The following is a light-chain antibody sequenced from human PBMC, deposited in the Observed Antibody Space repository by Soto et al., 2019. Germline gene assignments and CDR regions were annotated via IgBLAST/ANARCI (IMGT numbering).Light chain of an antibody. CDR2: EVT. V-gene: IGLV2-8*01. CDR3: ASYAGSNNFEV. CDR1: NNDVGKYNY. Sequence: HSVLTQPPSASGSPGQSVTISCTGNNNDVGKYNYVSWYQQHPGKAPKLLIYEVTKRPSGVPDRFSGSKSGNTASLTVSGLQAEDEADYYCASYAGSNNFEVFGTGTKVTVL. J-gene: IGLJ1*01.